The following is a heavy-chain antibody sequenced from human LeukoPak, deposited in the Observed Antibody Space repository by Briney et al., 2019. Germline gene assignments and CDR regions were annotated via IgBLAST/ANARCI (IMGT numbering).Heavy chain of an antibody. CDR1: GFTFSSYA. Sequence: GGSLRLSCAASGFTFSSYAMSWVRQAPGKGLEWVSAVSSSGDSTNYADYVKGQFTISRDNSKNMVYLHMNNLRAEDTAVYYCAKEGRKTGNTYGYEYDCWGQGTLVTVSS. D-gene: IGHD5-18*01. CDR2: VSSSGDST. V-gene: IGHV3-23*01. CDR3: AKEGRKTGNTYGYEYDC. J-gene: IGHJ4*02.